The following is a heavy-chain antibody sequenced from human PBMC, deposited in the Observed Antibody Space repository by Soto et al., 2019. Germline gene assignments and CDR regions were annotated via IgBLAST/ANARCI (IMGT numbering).Heavy chain of an antibody. D-gene: IGHD5-12*01. J-gene: IGHJ6*01. CDR1: GFNLHDHA. V-gene: IGHV3-9*01. Sequence: GGSLRLSCVASGFNLHDHAMHWVRLAPGEGLEWVSGIFWDGNRMDYADSVKGRFFISRDNAKNSVYLQMNSLREDDTALYYCTKDINIGGVDVCRQGTTVTVSP. CDR2: IFWDGNRM. CDR3: TKDINIGGVDV.